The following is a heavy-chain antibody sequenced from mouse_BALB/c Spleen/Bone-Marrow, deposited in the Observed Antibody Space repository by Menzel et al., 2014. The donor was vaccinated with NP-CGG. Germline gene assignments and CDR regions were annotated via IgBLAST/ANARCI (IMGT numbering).Heavy chain of an antibody. Sequence: VQLQQSGAELVKPGASVKLSCTASGFNIKDTYMHWVKQRPEQGLEWIGRIDPANGNTKYDPKFQGKATITADTTSNTAYLQLSSLTSEDTAVYYCASYYYGSSLFAYWGQGPPVTVSA. CDR3: ASYYYGSSLFAY. J-gene: IGHJ3*01. CDR2: IDPANGNT. D-gene: IGHD1-1*01. V-gene: IGHV14-3*02. CDR1: GFNIKDTY.